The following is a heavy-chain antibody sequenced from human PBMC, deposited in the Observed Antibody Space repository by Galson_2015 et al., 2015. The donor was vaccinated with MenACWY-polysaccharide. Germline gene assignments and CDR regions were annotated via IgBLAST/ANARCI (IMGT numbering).Heavy chain of an antibody. V-gene: IGHV1-18*01. J-gene: IGHJ4*02. CDR1: GYTFISFG. CDR3: VRDLSTWFPIIFFDY. CDR2: ISGYTGDT. Sequence: SVKVSCKASGYTFISFGISWVRQAPGQGPEWMGWISGYTGDTNYAQNVQGRVAMTTETYTSAVYMELRSLRSDDTAVYYCVRDLSTWFPIIFFDYWGQGTLVTVSS. D-gene: IGHD2-21*01.